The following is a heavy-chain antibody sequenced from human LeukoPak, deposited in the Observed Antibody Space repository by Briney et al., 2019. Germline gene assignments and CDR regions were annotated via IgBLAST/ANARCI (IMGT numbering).Heavy chain of an antibody. D-gene: IGHD3-9*01. V-gene: IGHV4-34*01. Sequence: SETLSLTCAVYGGSFSGYYWSWIRQPPGKGLEWIGEINHSGSTNYNPSLKSRVTISVDTSKNQFSLKLSSVTAADTAVYYCARAQYYDILTGFDYWGQGTLVTVSS. CDR3: ARAQYYDILTGFDY. CDR2: INHSGST. J-gene: IGHJ4*02. CDR1: GGSFSGYY.